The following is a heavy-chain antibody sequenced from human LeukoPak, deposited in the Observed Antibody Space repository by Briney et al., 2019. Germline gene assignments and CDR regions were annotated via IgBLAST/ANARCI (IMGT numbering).Heavy chain of an antibody. CDR1: GGSFSSYY. CDR2: MYPSGST. J-gene: IGHJ4*02. CDR3: ARAGSSWYIYFDY. Sequence: SETLSLTCAVYGGSFSSYYWSWIRQSPGKGLEWIGYMYPSGSTNYNPSLKSRVTIAVDTSKNQFSLKLSSVTAADTAVYYCARAGSSWYIYFDYWGQGTLVTVSS. V-gene: IGHV4-59*01. D-gene: IGHD6-13*01.